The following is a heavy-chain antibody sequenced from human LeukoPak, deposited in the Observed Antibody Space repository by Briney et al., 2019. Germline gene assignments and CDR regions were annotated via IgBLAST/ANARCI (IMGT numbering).Heavy chain of an antibody. CDR3: AKPLQGGDYGDAFDI. CDR2: ISGSGGST. CDR1: GFTFSSYA. Sequence: PGGSLRLSCVVSGFTFSSYAMSWVRQAPGKGLEWVSAISGSGGSTYYADSVKGRFTISRDNSKNTLYLQMNSLRAEDTAVYYCAKPLQGGDYGDAFDIWGQGTMVTVSS. D-gene: IGHD4-17*01. J-gene: IGHJ3*02. V-gene: IGHV3-23*01.